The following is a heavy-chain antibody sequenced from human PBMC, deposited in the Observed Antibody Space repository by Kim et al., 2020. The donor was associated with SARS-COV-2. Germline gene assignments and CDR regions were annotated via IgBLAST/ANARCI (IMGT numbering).Heavy chain of an antibody. CDR2: TNQ. J-gene: IGHJ5*02. D-gene: IGHD1-7*01. Sequence: TNQYYADSVKGRFTISRDNSKNTLYLQMNSLRVEDTAVYYCARGGSGTTSWGQGTLVTVSS. CDR3: ARGGSGTTS. V-gene: IGHV3-33*01.